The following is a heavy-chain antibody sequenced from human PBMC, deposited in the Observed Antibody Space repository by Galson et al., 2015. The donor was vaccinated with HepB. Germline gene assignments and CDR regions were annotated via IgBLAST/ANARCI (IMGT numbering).Heavy chain of an antibody. D-gene: IGHD3-10*01. J-gene: IGHJ4*02. CDR1: GGAFSSYA. CDR2: IIPIFGAT. CDR3: ARAIPRTTMIRGFIIQLFDY. V-gene: IGHV1-69*13. Sequence: SVKVSCKASGGAFSSYAISWVRQAPGQGLEWMGGIIPIFGATNYAQKFQGRLTITADESTTTAYMELSSLRSEDTAVYYCARAIPRTTMIRGFIIQLFDYWGQGTLVTVSS.